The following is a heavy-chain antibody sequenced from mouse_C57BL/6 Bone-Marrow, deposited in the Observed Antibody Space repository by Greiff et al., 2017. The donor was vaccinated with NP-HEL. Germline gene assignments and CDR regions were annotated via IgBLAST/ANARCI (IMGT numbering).Heavy chain of an antibody. Sequence: VQLQQPGAELVKPGASVKLSCKASGYTFTSYWMQWVKQRPGPGLEWIGEIDPSDSYTNYNQKFKGKATLTVDTSSSTAYMQLSSLTSEDSAVYYCAREMGKGDYWGQGTTLTVSS. V-gene: IGHV1-50*01. D-gene: IGHD2-1*01. J-gene: IGHJ2*01. CDR1: GYTFTSYW. CDR3: AREMGKGDY. CDR2: IDPSDSYT.